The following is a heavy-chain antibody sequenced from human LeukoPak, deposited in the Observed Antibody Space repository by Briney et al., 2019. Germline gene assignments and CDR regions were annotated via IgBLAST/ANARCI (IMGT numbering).Heavy chain of an antibody. J-gene: IGHJ4*02. V-gene: IGHV4-39*01. CDR2: IYYSGNT. Sequence: SETLSLTCTVSGVSISSSSYYWGWIRQPPGKGLEWIGSIYYSGNTYYNPSLRSRVTISVDTSKNQFSLKLASVTAADTALYYCARILKQFGLDYWGQGTLVTVSS. CDR1: GVSISSSSYY. D-gene: IGHD3-10*01. CDR3: ARILKQFGLDY.